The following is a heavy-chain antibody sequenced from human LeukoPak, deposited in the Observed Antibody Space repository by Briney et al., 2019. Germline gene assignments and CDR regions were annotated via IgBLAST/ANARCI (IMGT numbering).Heavy chain of an antibody. Sequence: SETLSLTCAVYGGSFSGYYWSWIRQPPGKGLEWIGEINHSGSTNYNPSLKSRVTISVDTSKNQFSLKLSSVTAADTAVYYCARGGISSNHGARNYNWFDPWGQGTLVTVSS. J-gene: IGHJ5*02. D-gene: IGHD3-3*02. CDR2: INHSGST. CDR1: GGSFSGYY. V-gene: IGHV4-34*01. CDR3: ARGGISSNHGARNYNWFDP.